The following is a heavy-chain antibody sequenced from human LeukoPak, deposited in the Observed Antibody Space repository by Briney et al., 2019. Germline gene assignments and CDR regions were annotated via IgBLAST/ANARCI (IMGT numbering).Heavy chain of an antibody. D-gene: IGHD3-9*01. J-gene: IGHJ6*03. CDR2: ISSSSSYI. CDR1: GFTFSSYS. Sequence: PGGSLRLSCAASGFTFSSYSMNWVRQAPGTGLEWVSSISSSSSYIYYADSVKGRFTTSRDNAKNSLYLQMNSLRAEDTAVYYCARVSFLTGYFTPSYYYYYMDVWGKGTTVTVSS. V-gene: IGHV3-21*01. CDR3: ARVSFLTGYFTPSYYYYYMDV.